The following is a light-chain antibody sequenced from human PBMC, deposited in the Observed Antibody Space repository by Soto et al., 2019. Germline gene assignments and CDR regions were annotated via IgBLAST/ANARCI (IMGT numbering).Light chain of an antibody. Sequence: EIVLTQSPGTLSLSPGERATLSCRASQSVSSRSLAWYQQKPGQAPRLLIYGASSRDTGIPDRFSGSGSATDFTLTIGRVEAEAFVVHYCQQYDCASVFIFCPGAKVDSK. V-gene: IGKV3-20*01. J-gene: IGKJ3*01. CDR2: GAS. CDR1: QSVSSRS. CDR3: QQYDCASVFI.